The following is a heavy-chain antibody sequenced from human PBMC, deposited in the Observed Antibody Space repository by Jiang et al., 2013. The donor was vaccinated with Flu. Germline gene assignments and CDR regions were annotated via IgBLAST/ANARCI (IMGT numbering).Heavy chain of an antibody. D-gene: IGHD1-7*01. J-gene: IGHJ4*02. CDR1: GFTFTTYG. Sequence: VQLLESGGGVVQPGGSLTLSCAASGFTFTTYGMHWVRQAPGKGLEWVTFVQYDGYTKNYADSVKGRFTVSRDNSKNTLYLQMNSLRAEDTALYYCLAEWKYNFDYWGRGTRGHRLL. CDR3: LAEWKYNFDY. CDR2: VQYDGYTK. V-gene: IGHV3-30*02.